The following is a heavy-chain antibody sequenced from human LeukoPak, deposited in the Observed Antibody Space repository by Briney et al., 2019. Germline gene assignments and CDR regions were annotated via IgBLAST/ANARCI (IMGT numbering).Heavy chain of an antibody. D-gene: IGHD6-13*01. CDR2: INAGNGNT. CDR1: GYTFTSYA. CDR3: ARKSGSSSWTYYYFDY. J-gene: IGHJ4*02. Sequence: ASVKVSCKASGYTFTSYAMHWVRQAPGQRLEWMGWINAGNGNTKYSQKFQGRVTITRDTSASTAYMELSSLRSEDTAVYYCARKSGSSSWTYYYFDYWGQGTLVTVSS. V-gene: IGHV1-3*01.